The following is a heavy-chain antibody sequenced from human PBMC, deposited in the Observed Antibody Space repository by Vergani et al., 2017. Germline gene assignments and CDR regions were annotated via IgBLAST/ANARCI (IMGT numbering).Heavy chain of an antibody. CDR2: ISSSSSYI. V-gene: IGHV3-21*01. D-gene: IGHD2-15*01. Sequence: VQLVESGGGLVKPGGSLRLSCAASGFTFSSYSMNWVRQAPGKGLEWVSSISSSSSYIYYADSVKGRFTISRDNAKNSLYLQMNSRRAEDTAVYYCARDRLATPFSECFQHWGQGTLVTVSS. J-gene: IGHJ1*01. CDR3: ARDRLATPFSECFQH. CDR1: GFTFSSYS.